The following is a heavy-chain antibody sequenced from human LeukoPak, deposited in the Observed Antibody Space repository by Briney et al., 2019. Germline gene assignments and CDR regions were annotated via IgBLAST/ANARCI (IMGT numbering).Heavy chain of an antibody. V-gene: IGHV3-11*01. D-gene: IGHD2-15*01. J-gene: IGHJ4*02. CDR2: ISSSGSTI. CDR3: ARDVVVAAPNPAFDY. CDR1: GFTFSDYY. Sequence: GGSLRLSCAASGFTFSDYYMSWIRQAPGKGLEWVSYISSSGSTIYYADSVKGRFTISRDNAKNSLYLQMNSLRAEDTAVYYCARDVVVAAPNPAFDYWGQGTLVTVSS.